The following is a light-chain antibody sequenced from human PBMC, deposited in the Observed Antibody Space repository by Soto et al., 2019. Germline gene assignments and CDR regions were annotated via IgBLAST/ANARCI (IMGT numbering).Light chain of an antibody. CDR3: HEYFSHRLP. V-gene: IGKV1-8*01. CDR1: QGISSH. Sequence: AIRMTQSPSSFSASTGDRVTITCRASQGISSHLAWYQVKPGKAPRLLIYTTSYSESGVPTRLSGSGSGTDCPHTVSALESGGLAVYFWHEYFSHRLPFRGGPKVEI. J-gene: IGKJ4*01. CDR2: TTS.